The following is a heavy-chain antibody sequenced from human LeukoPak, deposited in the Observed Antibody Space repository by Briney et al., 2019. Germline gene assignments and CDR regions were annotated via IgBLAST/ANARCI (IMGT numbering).Heavy chain of an antibody. V-gene: IGHV4-4*07. D-gene: IGHD6-19*01. J-gene: IGHJ6*02. CDR3: ARGSGVAVGMDV. CDR1: GGSISSYY. Sequence: SETLSLTCTVSGGSISSYYWSWIRQPAGKGLEWIGRFFTGGSTYYNPSLESRVTMSVDTSKNQFSLNLSSVTAADTAVYFCARGSGVAVGMDVWGQGTTVIVSS. CDR2: FFTGGST.